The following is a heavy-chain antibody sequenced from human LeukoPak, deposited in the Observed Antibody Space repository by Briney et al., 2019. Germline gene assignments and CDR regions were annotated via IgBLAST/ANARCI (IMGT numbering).Heavy chain of an antibody. J-gene: IGHJ6*02. CDR1: GGTFSSYA. D-gene: IGHD2-15*01. Sequence: ASVTVSCTASGGTFSSYAISWVRQAPGQGLEWMGGIIPIFGTANYAQKFQGRVTITADESTSTAYMELSSLRSEDTAVYYCARRFRRYCSGGSCYYYYGMDVWGQGTTVTVSS. CDR3: ARRFRRYCSGGSCYYYYGMDV. CDR2: IIPIFGTA. V-gene: IGHV1-69*13.